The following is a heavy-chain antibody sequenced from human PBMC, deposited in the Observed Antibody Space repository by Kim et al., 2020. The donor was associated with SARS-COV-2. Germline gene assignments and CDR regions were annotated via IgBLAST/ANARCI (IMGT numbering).Heavy chain of an antibody. D-gene: IGHD4-17*01. CDR3: ARGRAVTKDFDY. V-gene: IGHV5-51*01. J-gene: IGHJ4*02. Sequence: RYSPSFQGQVTISADKSSSTAYLQWSSLKASDTAMYFCARGRAVTKDFDYWGQGTLVTVSS.